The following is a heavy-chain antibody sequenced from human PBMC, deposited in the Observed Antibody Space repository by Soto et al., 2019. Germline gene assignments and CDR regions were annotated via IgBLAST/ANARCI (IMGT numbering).Heavy chain of an antibody. Sequence: EVQLVQSGAEVKKPGESLRISCKGSRYSFTNYWIAWVRQMPGKGLEWMGIIYPGDSDTRYSPSFQGQVTISADKSISTAYLQWSSLQASDTAMYYCARGIGTVYYDSSGLDYWGQGTLVTVSS. D-gene: IGHD3-22*01. CDR3: ARGIGTVYYDSSGLDY. V-gene: IGHV5-51*01. J-gene: IGHJ4*02. CDR1: RYSFTNYW. CDR2: IYPGDSDT.